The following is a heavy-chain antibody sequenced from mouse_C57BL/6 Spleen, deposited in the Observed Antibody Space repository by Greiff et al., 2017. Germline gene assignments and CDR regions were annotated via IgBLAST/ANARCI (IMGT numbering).Heavy chain of an antibody. CDR2: ISSGSSTI. V-gene: IGHV5-17*01. CDR3: ARVRDYYGSSEYFDV. J-gene: IGHJ1*03. Sequence: EVQRVESGGGLVKPGGSLKLSCAASGFTFSDYGMHWVRQAPEKGLEWVAYISSGSSTIYYADTVKGRFTISRDNAKNTLFLQMTSLRSEDTAMYYCARVRDYYGSSEYFDVWGTGTTVTVSS. D-gene: IGHD1-1*01. CDR1: GFTFSDYG.